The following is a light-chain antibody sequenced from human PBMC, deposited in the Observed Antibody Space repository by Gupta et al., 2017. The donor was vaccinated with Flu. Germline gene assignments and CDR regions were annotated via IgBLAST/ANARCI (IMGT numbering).Light chain of an antibody. CDR1: ITTIGGDS. CDR2: CHK. CDR3: DYWYDTLNGNNWV. J-gene: IGLJ3*02. V-gene: IGLV1-44*01. Sequence: TITCSHSITTIGGDSVYSYRQLPLTAPKHLLCCHKQRPPGVSDRFSGSWSTTSASVAIIGLLAEAEAEYYCDYWYDTLNGNNWVFGGGTKLTVL.